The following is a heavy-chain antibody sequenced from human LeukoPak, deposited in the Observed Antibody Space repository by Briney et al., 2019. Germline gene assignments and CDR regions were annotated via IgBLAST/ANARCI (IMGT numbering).Heavy chain of an antibody. CDR2: INHSGST. D-gene: IGHD3-10*01. CDR1: GGSFSGYY. Sequence: PSETLSLTCAVYGGSFSGYYWSWIRQPPGKGLEWIGEINHSGSTNYNPSLKSRVTISVDTSKNQFSLKLSSVTAADTAVYYCARHVRFGELYGWFDPWGQGTLVTVSS. CDR3: ARHVRFGELYGWFDP. V-gene: IGHV4-34*01. J-gene: IGHJ5*02.